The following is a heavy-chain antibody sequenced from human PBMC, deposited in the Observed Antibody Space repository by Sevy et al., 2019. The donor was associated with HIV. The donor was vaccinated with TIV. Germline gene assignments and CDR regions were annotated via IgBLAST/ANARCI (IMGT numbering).Heavy chain of an antibody. Sequence: GGSLRLSCAASGFTFSSYGMHWVRQAPGKGLEWAAVISYDGSNKYYADSVKGRFTISRDNSKNTLYLQMNSLRAEDTAGYYWAKVGTSWGYRPPYYYYKDVWGKGTTVTVSS. CDR2: ISYDGSNK. CDR1: GFTFSSYG. CDR3: AKVGTSWGYRPPYYYYKDV. V-gene: IGHV3-30*18. J-gene: IGHJ6*03. D-gene: IGHD1-26*01.